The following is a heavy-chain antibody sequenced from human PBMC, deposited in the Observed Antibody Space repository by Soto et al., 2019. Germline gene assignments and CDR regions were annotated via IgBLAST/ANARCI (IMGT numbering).Heavy chain of an antibody. J-gene: IGHJ4*02. CDR2: IWYDGSNK. CDR1: GFTFSSYG. V-gene: IGHV3-33*01. CDR3: ARDPGPTGYSSIGYYFDY. Sequence: GGSLRLSCAASGFTFSSYGMHWVRQAPGKGLEWVAVIWYDGSNKYYADSVKGRFTISRDNSKNTLYLQMNSLRAEDTAVYYCARDPGPTGYSSIGYYFDYWGQGTLVTVSS. D-gene: IGHD5-18*01.